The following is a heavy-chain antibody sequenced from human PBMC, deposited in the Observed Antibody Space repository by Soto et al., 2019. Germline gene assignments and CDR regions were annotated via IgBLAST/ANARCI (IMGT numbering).Heavy chain of an antibody. J-gene: IGHJ6*02. D-gene: IGHD3-22*01. CDR1: GGSISSNNW. Sequence: VHLQESGPGLVKPSGTLSLTCGVSGGSISSNNWWIWLRQPPGKGLEWIGEIFHSGSTKYNPSLKSLVTISVEKSKSQFSVRLSSVSAADTAVYYCARAFYDAYYYYGMDVWGQGTTVTVSS. CDR3: ARAFYDAYYYYGMDV. V-gene: IGHV4-4*02. CDR2: IFHSGST.